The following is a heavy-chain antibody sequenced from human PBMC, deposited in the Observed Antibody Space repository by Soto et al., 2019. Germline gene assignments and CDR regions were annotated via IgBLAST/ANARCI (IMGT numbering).Heavy chain of an antibody. CDR2: INPNSGGT. J-gene: IGHJ6*02. D-gene: IGHD3-10*01. V-gene: IGHV1-2*04. CDR3: ARDVKRAMVRGVIGGHYYYYYGMDV. Sequence: ASVKVSCKASGYTFTGYYMHWVRQAPGQGLEWMGWINPNSGGTNYAQKFQGWVTMTRDTSISTAYMELSRLRSDDTAVYYCARDVKRAMVRGVIGGHYYYYYGMDVWGQGTTVTVSS. CDR1: GYTFTGYY.